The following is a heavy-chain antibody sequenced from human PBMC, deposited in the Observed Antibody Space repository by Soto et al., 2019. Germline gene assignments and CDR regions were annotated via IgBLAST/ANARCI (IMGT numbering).Heavy chain of an antibody. Sequence: GESLKISCKGSGYSFTSYWIGWVRQMPGKGLEWMGIIYPGDSDTRYSPSFQGQVTISADKSISTAYLQWSSLKASDTAMYYCARCMGGYDLEYYFDYWGQGTLVTVSS. CDR2: IYPGDSDT. D-gene: IGHD5-12*01. J-gene: IGHJ4*02. V-gene: IGHV5-51*01. CDR1: GYSFTSYW. CDR3: ARCMGGYDLEYYFDY.